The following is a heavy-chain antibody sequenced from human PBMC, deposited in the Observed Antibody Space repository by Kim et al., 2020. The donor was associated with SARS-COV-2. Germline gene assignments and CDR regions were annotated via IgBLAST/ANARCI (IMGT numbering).Heavy chain of an antibody. Sequence: GGSLRLSCAASGFTFSSYAMSWVRQAPGKGLEWVSVIYSGGSGTYYADSVKGRFTISRDDSKNTLYLQMNSLRVEDTAVYYCAKAPRGGCSGGSCQHHFDYWGQGTLVTVSS. CDR1: GFTFSSYA. CDR3: AKAPRGGCSGGSCQHHFDY. J-gene: IGHJ4*02. D-gene: IGHD2-15*01. V-gene: IGHV3-23*03. CDR2: IYSGGSGT.